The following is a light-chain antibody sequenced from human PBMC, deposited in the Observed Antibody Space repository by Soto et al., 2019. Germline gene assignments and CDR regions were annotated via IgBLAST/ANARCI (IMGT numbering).Light chain of an antibody. Sequence: EIVLTQSPATLSLSPGERATLSCRASQSVSSYLVWYQQKPGQAPRLLIYDASNRATGIPARFSGSGSGTDFTLTISSLEPEDFAVYYCQQRGNRPPWTF. CDR2: DAS. V-gene: IGKV3-11*01. CDR1: QSVSSY. CDR3: QQRGNRPPWT. J-gene: IGKJ1*01.